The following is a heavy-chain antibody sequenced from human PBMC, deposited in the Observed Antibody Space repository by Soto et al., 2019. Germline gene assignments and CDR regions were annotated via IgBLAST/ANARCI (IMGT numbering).Heavy chain of an antibody. Sequence: SETLSLTCTVSGGSISSGNYYWSWIRQPPGKGLEWIGFISYSGSTYYSLSLKSRVTISVDTSKNQFSLNLSFVTAADTAVYNCVRFRRNSSSSSSADFYFDYWGQGTLVTVSS. CDR1: GGSISSGNYY. J-gene: IGHJ4*02. V-gene: IGHV4-30-4*01. CDR2: ISYSGST. D-gene: IGHD6-13*01. CDR3: VRFRRNSSSSSSADFYFDY.